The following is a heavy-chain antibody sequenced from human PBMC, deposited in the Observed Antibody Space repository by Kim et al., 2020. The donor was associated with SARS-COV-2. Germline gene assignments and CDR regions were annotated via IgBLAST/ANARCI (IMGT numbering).Heavy chain of an antibody. CDR1: GFTFSSHW. D-gene: IGHD3-10*02. CDR2: TNSDGSNT. Sequence: GGSLRLSCAASGFTFSSHWMHWVRQAPGKGLVWVSRTNSDGSNTGYAESVKGRFTISRDNAKNTVYLQMNSLRAEDTAVYYCARPMLGYGMDVWGQGTTVTVSS. J-gene: IGHJ6*02. CDR3: ARPMLGYGMDV. V-gene: IGHV3-74*01.